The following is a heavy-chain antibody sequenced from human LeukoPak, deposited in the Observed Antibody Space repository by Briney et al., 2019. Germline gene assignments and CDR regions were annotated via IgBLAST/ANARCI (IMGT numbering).Heavy chain of an antibody. Sequence: GRSLRLSCATSGFTLSSYGMHWVRQAPGKGLEWVAVIWYDGSNKYYADSVKGRFTISRDNSKNTLYLQMNSLRAEDTAVYYCAKDLDYGDYADDWGQGTLVTVSS. D-gene: IGHD4-17*01. CDR2: IWYDGSNK. CDR3: AKDLDYGDYADD. V-gene: IGHV3-33*06. J-gene: IGHJ4*02. CDR1: GFTLSSYG.